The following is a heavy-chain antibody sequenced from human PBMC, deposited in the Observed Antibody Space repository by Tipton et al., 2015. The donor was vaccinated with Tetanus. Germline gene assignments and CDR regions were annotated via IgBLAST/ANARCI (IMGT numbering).Heavy chain of an antibody. CDR1: GEPLSSHY. Sequence: TLSLTCGVYGEPLSSHYWIWIRQPPGKGLEWIGEINYSGKTNYNPSLKSRVTMSVDTSKNQFSLKLSSVTAADTAVYYCAKGLYGSGSYWGQGTLVTVSS. J-gene: IGHJ4*02. CDR3: AKGLYGSGSY. D-gene: IGHD3-10*01. V-gene: IGHV4-34*01. CDR2: INYSGKT.